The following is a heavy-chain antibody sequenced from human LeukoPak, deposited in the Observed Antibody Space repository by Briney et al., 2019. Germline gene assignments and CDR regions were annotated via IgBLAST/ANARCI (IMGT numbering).Heavy chain of an antibody. D-gene: IGHD6-19*01. CDR3: ATVSIAVSDAFDI. Sequence: ASVKVSCKASGYTFTSYGISWVRQAPGQGLEWMGWISAYNGNTNYAQKLQGRVTMTEDTSTDTAYMELSSLRSEDTAVYYCATVSIAVSDAFDIWGQGTMVTVSS. V-gene: IGHV1-18*01. J-gene: IGHJ3*02. CDR2: ISAYNGNT. CDR1: GYTFTSYG.